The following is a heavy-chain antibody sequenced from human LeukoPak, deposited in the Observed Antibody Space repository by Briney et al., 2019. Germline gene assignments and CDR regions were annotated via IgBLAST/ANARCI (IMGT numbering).Heavy chain of an antibody. D-gene: IGHD5-18*01. J-gene: IGHJ4*02. CDR1: GYRFTSYW. V-gene: IGHV5-51*01. CDR2: IYPGDSDT. CDR3: ARQDTAMVTRPFDY. Sequence: GESLKISCKGSGYRFTSYWIGWVRQMPGKGLEWMGIIYPGDSDTRYSPSFQGQVTISADKSISTAYLQWSSLKASDTAMYYCARQDTAMVTRPFDYCGQGTLVTVSS.